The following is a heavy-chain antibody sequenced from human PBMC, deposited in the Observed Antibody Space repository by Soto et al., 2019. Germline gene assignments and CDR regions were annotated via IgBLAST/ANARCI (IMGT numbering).Heavy chain of an antibody. V-gene: IGHV3-23*01. CDR2: IDGSGGGA. CDR1: EFTFRNYA. D-gene: IGHD2-21*02. CDR3: AKDAVSANGEWDWFGP. J-gene: IGHJ5*02. Sequence: ELQLLESGGGLVQPGGSLRLSCAASEFTFRNYAMTWVRQAPGKGLEWVSSIDGSGGGAYYSDSVKGRFTVSRDDSQKTLYLQMRSLRVDDTAVYYCAKDAVSANGEWDWFGPWGQGTLVTVSS.